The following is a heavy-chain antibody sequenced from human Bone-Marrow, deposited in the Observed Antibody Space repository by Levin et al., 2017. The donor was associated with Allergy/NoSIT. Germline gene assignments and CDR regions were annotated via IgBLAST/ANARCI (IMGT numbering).Heavy chain of an antibody. D-gene: IGHD2-15*01. J-gene: IGHJ4*02. CDR2: ISYDGSNK. CDR3: AKEGKRYCSGGSCYSFDY. Sequence: GGSLRLSCAASGFTFSSYGMHWVRQAPGKGLEWVAVISYDGSNKYYADSVKGRFTISRDNSKNTLYLQMNSLRAEDTAVYYCAKEGKRYCSGGSCYSFDYWGQGTLVTVSS. V-gene: IGHV3-30*18. CDR1: GFTFSSYG.